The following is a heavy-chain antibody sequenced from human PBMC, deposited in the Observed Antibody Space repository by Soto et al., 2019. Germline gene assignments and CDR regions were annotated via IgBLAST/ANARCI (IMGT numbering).Heavy chain of an antibody. V-gene: IGHV4-34*01. CDR3: ARDKITGLFDY. CDR2: INHSGSS. Sequence: PSETLSLTCAVYGGSFSGEDWTWIRQPPGTGLEWIGEINHSGSSNYNPSLKSRVTISVDTSKNQFSLKLTSVTAADTAVYYCARDKITGLFDYWGQGTLVTVSS. CDR1: GGSFSGED. J-gene: IGHJ4*02. D-gene: IGHD2-8*02.